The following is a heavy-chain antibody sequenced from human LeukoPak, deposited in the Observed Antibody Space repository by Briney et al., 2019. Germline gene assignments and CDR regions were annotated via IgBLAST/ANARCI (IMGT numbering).Heavy chain of an antibody. CDR2: ISYDGSNK. CDR3: ARGPEYSSGLDY. CDR1: GFTFSSYA. D-gene: IGHD6-19*01. Sequence: GGSLRLSCAASGFTFSSYAMHWVRQAPGKGLEWVAVISYDGSNKYYADSVKGRFTISRDNSKNTLYLQMNSLRAEDTAVYYCARGPEYSSGLDYWGQGTLVTVSS. V-gene: IGHV3-30-3*01. J-gene: IGHJ4*02.